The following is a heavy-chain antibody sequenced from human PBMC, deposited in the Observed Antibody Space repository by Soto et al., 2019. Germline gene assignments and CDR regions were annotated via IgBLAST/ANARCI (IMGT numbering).Heavy chain of an antibody. Sequence: GGSLRLSCAASGFTFSSYAMSWVRQAPGKGLEWVSAISGSGGSTYYADSVKGRFTISRDNSKNTLYLQMNSLRAEDTAVYYCAKDPLGYCSGGSCYNPLYFDYWGQGTLVTVSS. J-gene: IGHJ4*02. D-gene: IGHD2-15*01. CDR3: AKDPLGYCSGGSCYNPLYFDY. V-gene: IGHV3-23*01. CDR1: GFTFSSYA. CDR2: ISGSGGST.